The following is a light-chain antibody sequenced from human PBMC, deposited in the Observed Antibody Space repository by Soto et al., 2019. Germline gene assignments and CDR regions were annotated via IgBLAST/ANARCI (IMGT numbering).Light chain of an antibody. CDR1: QSVNIY. CDR3: QQYSDSPPT. CDR2: GAS. V-gene: IGKV3-20*01. Sequence: VMTQAPATLSVSPGERATLSCRASQSVNIYLAWYHQKPGQAPRLLIFGASDRATGIPDRFSGSGSGTDFTLTIDRLEPEDFAMYYCQQYSDSPPTFGQGTKVDIK. J-gene: IGKJ1*01.